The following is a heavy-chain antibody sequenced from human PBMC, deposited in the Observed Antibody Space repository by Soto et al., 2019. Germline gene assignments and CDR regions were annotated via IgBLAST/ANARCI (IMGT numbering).Heavy chain of an antibody. CDR2: IYHSGST. V-gene: IGHV4-30-2*01. D-gene: IGHD4-17*01. CDR1: GGSISSGGYS. J-gene: IGHJ6*02. Sequence: SETLSLTCAVSGGSISSGGYSWSWIRQPPGKGLEWIGYIYHSGSTYYNPSLKSRVTISVDRSKSQFSLKLSSVTAADTAVYYCARAHYGDYGYGMDVWGQGTKVTVSS. CDR3: ARAHYGDYGYGMDV.